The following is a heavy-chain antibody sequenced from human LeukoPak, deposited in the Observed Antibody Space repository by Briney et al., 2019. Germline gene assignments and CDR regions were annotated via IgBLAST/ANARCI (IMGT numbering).Heavy chain of an antibody. CDR2: IKSKTDGGTT. D-gene: IGHD6-13*01. Sequence: PGGSLRLSCAASGFTFSNAWMSWVRQAPGKGLEWVGRIKSKTDGGTTDYAAPVKGRFTISRDDSKNTLYVQMNSLRAEDTAVYYCARFNMYPGGTSWYLDYWGQGTLVTVSS. CDR3: ARFNMYPGGTSWYLDY. J-gene: IGHJ4*02. CDR1: GFTFSNAW. V-gene: IGHV3-15*01.